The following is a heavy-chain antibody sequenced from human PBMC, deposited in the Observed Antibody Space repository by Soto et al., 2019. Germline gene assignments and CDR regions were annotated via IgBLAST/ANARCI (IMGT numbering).Heavy chain of an antibody. CDR2: IYYSGST. V-gene: IGHV4-30-4*01. D-gene: IGHD2-21*02. J-gene: IGHJ4*02. CDR3: ARTLVGDYCGGDCYSPVFDY. Sequence: QVQLQESGPGLVKPSQTLSLTCTVSGGSISSGDYYWSWIRQPPGKGLGGIGYIYYSGSTYYNPSLKSRVTISVDTSKNQFSLKLSSVTAADTAVYYCARTLVGDYCGGDCYSPVFDYWGQGTLVTVSS. CDR1: GGSISSGDYY.